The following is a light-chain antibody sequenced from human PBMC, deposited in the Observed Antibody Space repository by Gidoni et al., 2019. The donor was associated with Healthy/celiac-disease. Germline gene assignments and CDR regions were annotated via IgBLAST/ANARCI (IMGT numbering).Light chain of an antibody. CDR1: QSVSSN. V-gene: IGKV3-15*01. CDR2: GAA. CDR3: QQYHNWPLT. J-gene: IGKJ4*01. Sequence: EIVMTQYPATLSVSPGERATLSCRASQSVSSNFAWYQQKPGQAHRLHIYGAATRATGIPARFSGSGSGTEFTLTISSLQSEDFAVDSCQQYHNWPLTFGGGTKVEIK.